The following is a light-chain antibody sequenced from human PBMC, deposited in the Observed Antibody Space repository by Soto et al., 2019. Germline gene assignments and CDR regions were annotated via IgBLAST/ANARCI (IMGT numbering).Light chain of an antibody. CDR1: QGISGN. V-gene: IGKV1-9*01. Sequence: DIQLTQSPSFLSASVGDRVTITCRASQGISGNLAWYHQNPGKAPKLLIYGASTLQSGVPSRFSGSGSGTEFTLTISSLQPEDFATYYCQQLNSYPLTFGGGTKVEIK. J-gene: IGKJ4*01. CDR2: GAS. CDR3: QQLNSYPLT.